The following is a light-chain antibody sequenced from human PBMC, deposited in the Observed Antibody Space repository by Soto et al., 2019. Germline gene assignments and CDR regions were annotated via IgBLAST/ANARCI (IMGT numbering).Light chain of an antibody. CDR2: AAS. Sequence: DIQLTQSPSFLSASVGDRVTITCRASQGISSYLSWYQQKPGKAPNLLIYAASTLQSGVPSRFSGSGSGTEFTLTISSLQPDDFATYYCQQLNSYPITFGQGTRLEIK. CDR1: QGISSY. CDR3: QQLNSYPIT. J-gene: IGKJ5*01. V-gene: IGKV1-9*01.